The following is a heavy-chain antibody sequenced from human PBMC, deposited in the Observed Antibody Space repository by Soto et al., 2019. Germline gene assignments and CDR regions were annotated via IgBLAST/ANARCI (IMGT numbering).Heavy chain of an antibody. CDR2: IFSDAER. D-gene: IGHD2-21*02. Sequence: QVTLRESGPVLLKPTETLTLTCNVSGFSLTTGRMGVSWIRQPPGKALEWLAHIFSDAERSYSTSLQGRLTISTDGSGSQVVLIMPNMGPVDTGTYFCVPMNAVSYSYFYAMDVSGQGTTVTVSS. J-gene: IGHJ6*02. V-gene: IGHV2-26*01. CDR1: GFSLTTGRMG. CDR3: VPMNAVSYSYFYAMDV.